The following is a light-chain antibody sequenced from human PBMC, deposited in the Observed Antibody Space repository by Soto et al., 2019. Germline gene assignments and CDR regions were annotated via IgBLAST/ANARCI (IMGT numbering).Light chain of an antibody. CDR3: QQSYSTPFT. Sequence: DIQMTQSPSSLPASVGDRVTITCRASQSISSYLNWYQQKPGKAPKLLIYAASRLQSGVPSRFSGSGSGTDFTLTISSLQPEDFATYYCQQSYSTPFTFGPGTKVDIK. CDR1: QSISSY. CDR2: AAS. J-gene: IGKJ3*01. V-gene: IGKV1-39*01.